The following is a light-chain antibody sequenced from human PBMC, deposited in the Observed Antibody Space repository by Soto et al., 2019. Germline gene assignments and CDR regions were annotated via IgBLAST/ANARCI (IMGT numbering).Light chain of an antibody. CDR1: QTLGRNY. CDR3: QQLRMYPST. Sequence: ETVLTQSPGTLSMSPGETATLSCRASQTLGRNYLAWYQQKPGQAPRLLIHRISIRAAGISDRFSGSASGTDFTLTIRRLEPEDFATYYCQQLRMYPSTFGGGTKVEIK. CDR2: RIS. V-gene: IGKV3-20*01. J-gene: IGKJ4*01.